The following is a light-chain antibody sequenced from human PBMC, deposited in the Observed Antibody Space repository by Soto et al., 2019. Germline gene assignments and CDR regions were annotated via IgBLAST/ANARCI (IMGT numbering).Light chain of an antibody. J-gene: IGKJ4*01. CDR3: QQYNNLILAT. CDR1: QSISSN. Sequence: TQYKATLSLSPGERATLSCGSSQSISSNLAWYQQKPGQAPRLLMFRTSSRATGFPARFSGSGSGTEFNLTISSLQSEDFGVYYCQQYNNLILATFGGVT. V-gene: IGKV3-15*01. CDR2: RTS.